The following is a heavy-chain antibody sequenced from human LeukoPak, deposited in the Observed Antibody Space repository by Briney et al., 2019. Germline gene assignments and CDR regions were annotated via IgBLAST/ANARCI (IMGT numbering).Heavy chain of an antibody. CDR1: GGSISSYY. Sequence: SETLSLTCTVCGGSISSYYWSWIRQPPGKGLEWIGYIYYSGSTNYNPSLKSRVTISVDTSKNQFSLKLSSVTAADTAVYYCARWDYYGSGSYFSWFDPWGQGTLVTVSS. V-gene: IGHV4-59*08. J-gene: IGHJ5*02. D-gene: IGHD3-10*01. CDR3: ARWDYYGSGSYFSWFDP. CDR2: IYYSGST.